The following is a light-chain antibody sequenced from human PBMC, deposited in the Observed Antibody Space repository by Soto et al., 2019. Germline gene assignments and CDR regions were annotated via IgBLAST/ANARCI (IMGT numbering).Light chain of an antibody. V-gene: IGKV3-11*01. J-gene: IGKJ2*01. CDR3: QHRSNWPPAMYT. CDR2: DAS. Sequence: EIVLTQSPATLSLSPGERATLSCRASQSVSSYLAWYQQKPGQAPRLLIYDASNRATGIPARFSGSGSGTDFTLTISSLEPEDFEVYYCQHRSNWPPAMYTFGQGTKLEIK. CDR1: QSVSSY.